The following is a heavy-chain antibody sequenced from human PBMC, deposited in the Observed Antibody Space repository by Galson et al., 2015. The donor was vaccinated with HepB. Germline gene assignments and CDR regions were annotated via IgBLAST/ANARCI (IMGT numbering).Heavy chain of an antibody. D-gene: IGHD6-13*01. V-gene: IGHV3-13*01. Sequence: SLRLSCAASGFTFSLYDMHWVRQVPGKGLDWVSGIGGAGFAYYAGPVKGRFTISRENGKSSLFLQMNSLRPGDTAVYYCARGVGGYSRNWIISYYGMVVWGQGTTVTVSS. CDR1: GFTFSLYD. CDR2: IGGAGFA. J-gene: IGHJ6*02. CDR3: ARGVGGYSRNWIISYYGMVV.